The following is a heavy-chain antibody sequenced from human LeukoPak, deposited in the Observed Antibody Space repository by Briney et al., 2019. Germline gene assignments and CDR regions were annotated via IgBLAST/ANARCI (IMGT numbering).Heavy chain of an antibody. CDR3: AKVDALWFGEGDWYFDL. CDR2: IYYSGST. CDR1: GVSISSYY. J-gene: IGHJ2*01. V-gene: IGHV4-39*01. D-gene: IGHD3-10*01. Sequence: SETLSLTCTVSGVSISSYYWGWIRQPPGKGLEWIGSIYYSGSTYYNPSLKSRVTISVDTSKNQFSLKLSSVTAADTAVYYCAKVDALWFGEGDWYFDLWGRGTLVTVSS.